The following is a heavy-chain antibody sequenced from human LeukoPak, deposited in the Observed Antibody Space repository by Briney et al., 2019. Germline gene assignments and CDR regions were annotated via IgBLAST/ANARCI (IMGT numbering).Heavy chain of an antibody. CDR3: ARWGYCSGGSCYSYFDY. J-gene: IGHJ4*01. CDR1: GGSISSGGYY. Sequence: PSETLSLTSTVSGGSISSGGYYWSWIRQHPGKGLEWIGYIYYSGSTYYNPSLKSRVTISVDTSKNQFSLKLSSVTAADTAVYYCARWGYCSGGSCYSYFDYWGQGTLVTVSS. V-gene: IGHV4-31*03. CDR2: IYYSGST. D-gene: IGHD2-15*01.